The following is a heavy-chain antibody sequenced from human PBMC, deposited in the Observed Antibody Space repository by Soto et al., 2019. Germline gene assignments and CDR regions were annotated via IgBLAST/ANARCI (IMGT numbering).Heavy chain of an antibody. J-gene: IGHJ6*03. CDR3: ATREPRGNYYYYMDV. CDR2: FDPEDGET. D-gene: IGHD1-26*01. V-gene: IGHV1-24*01. CDR1: GYTLTELS. Sequence: GPSVKVSCKVSGYTLTELSMHWVRQAPGKGLEWMGGFDPEDGETIYAQKFQGRVTMTEDTSTDTAYMELSSLRSEDTAVYYCATREPRGNYYYYMDVWGKGTTVTVSS.